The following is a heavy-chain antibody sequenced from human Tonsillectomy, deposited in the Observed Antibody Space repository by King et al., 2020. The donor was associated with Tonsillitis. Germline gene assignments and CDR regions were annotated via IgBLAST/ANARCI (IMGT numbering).Heavy chain of an antibody. CDR3: ARIESGYYDALDI. J-gene: IGHJ3*02. CDR1: GGSIRNYG. Sequence: QLQESGPGLVKPSETLSLTCTVSGGSIRNYGWNWIRQSPGKGLEWMGYIDHSGSTNYSPSLKSRVTISVDTSKYQFSLKLRSVTAADTAVYYCARIESGYYDALDIWGQGTMVTVSS. CDR2: IDHSGST. V-gene: IGHV4-59*01. D-gene: IGHD3-22*01.